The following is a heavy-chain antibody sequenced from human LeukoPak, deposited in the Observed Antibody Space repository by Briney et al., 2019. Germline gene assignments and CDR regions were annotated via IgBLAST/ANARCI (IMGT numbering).Heavy chain of an antibody. D-gene: IGHD3-22*01. V-gene: IGHV1-69*05. CDR2: VIAIFGRV. J-gene: IGHJ4*02. CDR1: RGTFSSYG. Sequence: SVKVSCTASRGTFSSYGISWVRQAPGQGLEWMGGVIAIFGRVKYGQKFQGRATITTDESTSTAYMELSSLTSEDTGVYYCARGELGDSSGFSFFDYWGQGTLVTVSS. CDR3: ARGELGDSSGFSFFDY.